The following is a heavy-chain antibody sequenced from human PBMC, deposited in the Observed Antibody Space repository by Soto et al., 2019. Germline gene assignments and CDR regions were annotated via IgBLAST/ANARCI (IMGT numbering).Heavy chain of an antibody. D-gene: IGHD3-16*01. CDR3: ARDLGGPDY. CDR1: GFSLSPYW. CDR2: LSSDGFGA. J-gene: IGHJ4*02. Sequence: GGSLRLSCAASGFSLSPYWMHWVRQVPGRGREWVARLSSDGFGAAYADSVKGRFFISRDIARNTLSLQMNSLRADDTAVYYCARDLGGPDYWGRGTSVTVSS. V-gene: IGHV3-74*03.